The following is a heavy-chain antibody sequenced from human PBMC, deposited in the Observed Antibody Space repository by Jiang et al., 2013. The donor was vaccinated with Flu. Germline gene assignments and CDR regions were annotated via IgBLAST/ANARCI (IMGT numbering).Heavy chain of an antibody. V-gene: IGHV4-39*01. CDR1: GGSISSSSYY. J-gene: IGHJ3*02. CDR3: ARPLSCGGDCLPFDAFDI. CDR2: IYYSGST. D-gene: IGHD2-21*02. Sequence: GSGLVKPSETLSLTCTVSGGSISSSSYYWGWIRRPPGKGLEWIGSIYYSGSTYYNPSLKSRVTISVDTSKNQFSLKLSSVTAADTAVYYCARPLSCGGDCLPFDAFDIWGQGTMVTVSS.